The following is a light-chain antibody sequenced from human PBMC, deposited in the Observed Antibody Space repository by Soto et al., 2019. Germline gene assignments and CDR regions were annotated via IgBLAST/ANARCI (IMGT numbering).Light chain of an antibody. V-gene: IGLV2-14*01. J-gene: IGLJ1*01. CDR2: EVT. Sequence: QSVLAQPASVSGSPGQSITISCTGTSSDIGGYNYVSWYQQHPGKAPKVMIYEVTNRPSGVSTRFSGSKTGNTASRTISGLQPEDEADYYCSSYRSVGTVVFGTGTKVTVL. CDR1: SSDIGGYNY. CDR3: SSYRSVGTVV.